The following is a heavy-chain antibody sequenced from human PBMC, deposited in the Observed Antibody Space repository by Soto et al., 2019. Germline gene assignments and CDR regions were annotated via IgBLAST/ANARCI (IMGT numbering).Heavy chain of an antibody. D-gene: IGHD5-18*01. V-gene: IGHV3-23*01. CDR3: AKVGGYSTSGGMDV. J-gene: IGHJ6*02. CDR1: GFTFSSYA. Sequence: GGSLRLSCAASGFTFSSYAMSWVRQAPGKGLEWVSAISGSGGSTYYADSVKGRFTISRGNSKNTLYLQMNSLRAGDTAVYYCAKVGGYSTSGGMDVWGQGTTVTVSS. CDR2: ISGSGGST.